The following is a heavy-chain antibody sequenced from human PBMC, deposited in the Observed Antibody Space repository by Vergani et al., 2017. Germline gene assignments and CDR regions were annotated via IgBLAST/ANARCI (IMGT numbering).Heavy chain of an antibody. CDR2: IIPILGIA. D-gene: IGHD5-12*01. V-gene: IGHV1-69*04. Sequence: QVQLVQSGAEVKKPGASVKVSCKASGGTFSSYAISWVRQAPGQGLEWMGRIIPILGIANYAQKFQGRVTITADKSPRTAYMELSSLRAEDTAVYYCARGGGYDPPTGDYWGQGTLVTVSS. CDR3: ARGGGYDPPTGDY. J-gene: IGHJ4*02. CDR1: GGTFSSYA.